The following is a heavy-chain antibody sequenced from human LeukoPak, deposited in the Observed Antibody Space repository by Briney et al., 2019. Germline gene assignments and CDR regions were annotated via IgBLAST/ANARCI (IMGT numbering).Heavy chain of an antibody. CDR1: GFAFSDSA. V-gene: IGHV3-73*01. CDR3: TRYGSSSGSTDY. Sequence: GGSLRLSYAASGFAFSDSAIHWVRQASGKGLEWVGRIRSKAKSYETSYGASVKGRFTISRDDSKNTAYLQMNSLKTEDTAVYYCTRYGSSSGSTDYWGQGTLVTVSS. J-gene: IGHJ4*02. CDR2: IRSKAKSYET. D-gene: IGHD6-6*01.